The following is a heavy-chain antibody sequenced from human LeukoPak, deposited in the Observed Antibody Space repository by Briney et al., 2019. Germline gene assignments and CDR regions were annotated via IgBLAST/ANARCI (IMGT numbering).Heavy chain of an antibody. J-gene: IGHJ4*02. V-gene: IGHV1-69*04. CDR1: GGTFSSYA. CDR3: ARWDDYGGNSGNY. Sequence: RRASVKVSCKASGGTFSSYAISWVRQAPGQGLEWMGRIIPILGIANYAQKFQGRVTITADKSTSTAYMELSSLRSEDTAVYYCARWDDYGGNSGNYWGQGTLVTVSS. D-gene: IGHD4-23*01. CDR2: IIPILGIA.